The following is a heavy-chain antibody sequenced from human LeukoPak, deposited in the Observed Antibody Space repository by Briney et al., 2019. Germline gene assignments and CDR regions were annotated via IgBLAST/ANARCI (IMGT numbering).Heavy chain of an antibody. CDR2: IYYSGST. V-gene: IGHV4-59*01. CDR3: ARDRVRGNSNPFFDY. CDR1: GGSISSYY. Sequence: SETLSLTCTVSGGSISSYYWSWIRRPPGKGLEWIGYIYYSGSTNYNPSLKSRVTISVDTSKNQFSLKLSSVTAADTAVYYCARDRVRGNSNPFFDYWGQGTLVTVSS. D-gene: IGHD4-11*01. J-gene: IGHJ4*02.